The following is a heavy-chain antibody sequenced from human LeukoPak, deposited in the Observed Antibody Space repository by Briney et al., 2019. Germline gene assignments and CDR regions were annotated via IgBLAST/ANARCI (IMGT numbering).Heavy chain of an antibody. CDR3: ARVYIAQDF. V-gene: IGHV3-11*01. CDR2: ISSSGTTT. D-gene: IGHD2-15*01. J-gene: IGHJ4*02. Sequence: GGSLRLSCAASGFTFSDYYMSWGRQAPGEGLEWGSYISSSGTTTYYADSVKGRFTISRDDAKNSLYLQMNSLRAEDTAVYFCARVYIAQDFWGQGTLVTVSS. CDR1: GFTFSDYY.